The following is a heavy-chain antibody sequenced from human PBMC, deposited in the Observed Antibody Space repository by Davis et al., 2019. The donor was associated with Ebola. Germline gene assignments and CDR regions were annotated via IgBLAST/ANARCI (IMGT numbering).Heavy chain of an antibody. J-gene: IGHJ6*02. CDR2: IYHSGST. CDR3: VRVRLLYWWCMDV. Sequence: SETLSLTCAVSGGSISSSNWWSWVRQPPGKGLEWIGEIYHSGSTNYNPSLKSRVTISVDTSKNQFSLKLSSVTAADTAVYYCVRVRLLYWWCMDVWGQGTTVTVSS. D-gene: IGHD2-8*02. CDR1: GGSISSSNW. V-gene: IGHV4-4*02.